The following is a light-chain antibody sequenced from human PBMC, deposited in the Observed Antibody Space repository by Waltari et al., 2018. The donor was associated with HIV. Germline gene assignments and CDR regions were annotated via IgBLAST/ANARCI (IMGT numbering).Light chain of an antibody. J-gene: IGKJ4*01. CDR3: QQSYNGPLT. V-gene: IGKV1-39*01. CDR2: GAS. CDR1: QSISPY. Sequence: DIQLTQSPSSLSASVGDRVTLTCRASQSISPYLNWYQQKPGRAPKVLIYGASTLQRGVTSRFRGSGSGTDFTLTISGLQPEYFANDYCQQSYNGPLTFGGGTKVDIK.